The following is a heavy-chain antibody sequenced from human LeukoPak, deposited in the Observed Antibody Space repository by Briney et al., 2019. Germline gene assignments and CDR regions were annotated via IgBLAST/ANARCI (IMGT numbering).Heavy chain of an antibody. V-gene: IGHV4-34*01. CDR1: GGSFSGYY. J-gene: IGHJ4*02. Sequence: PSETLSLTCAVYGGSFSGYYWSWIRQPPGKGLEWIGEINHSGSTNYNPSLKSRVTISVDTSKNQFSLKLSSVTAADTAVYSCARILREYCSSTSCPTGYFDYWGQGTLVTVSS. D-gene: IGHD2-2*01. CDR3: ARILREYCSSTSCPTGYFDY. CDR2: INHSGST.